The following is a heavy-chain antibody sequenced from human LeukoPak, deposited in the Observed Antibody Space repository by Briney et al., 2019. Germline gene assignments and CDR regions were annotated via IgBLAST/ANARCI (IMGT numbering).Heavy chain of an antibody. J-gene: IGHJ4*02. CDR1: GFTFSNYW. Sequence: GGSLRLSCAASGFTFSNYWMHWVRQAPGKGLVWVSRINSDGSDRSHADSVKGRFTISRDNAKNTLYLQMNSLRVEDTAVYYCARGYRGAVPDTEGDSCGQGTLVTVSS. CDR3: ARGYRGAVPDTEGDS. CDR2: INSDGSDR. V-gene: IGHV3-74*01. D-gene: IGHD6-19*01.